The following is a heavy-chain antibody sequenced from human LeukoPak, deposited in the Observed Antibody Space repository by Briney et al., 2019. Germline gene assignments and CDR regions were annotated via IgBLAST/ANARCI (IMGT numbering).Heavy chain of an antibody. CDR1: GFTFSSYE. CDR2: ISGSGGST. J-gene: IGHJ4*02. V-gene: IGHV3-23*01. D-gene: IGHD3-22*01. Sequence: GGSLRLSCAASGFTFSSYEMNWVRQAPGKGLEWVSAISGSGGSTYYADSAKGRFTISRDNSKNTLYLQMNSLRAEDTAVYYCARDNYDSSTPYYFDYWGQGTLVTVSS. CDR3: ARDNYDSSTPYYFDY.